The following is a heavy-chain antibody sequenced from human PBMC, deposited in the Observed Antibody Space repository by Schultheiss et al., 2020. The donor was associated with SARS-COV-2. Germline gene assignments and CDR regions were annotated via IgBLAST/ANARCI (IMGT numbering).Heavy chain of an antibody. J-gene: IGHJ4*02. CDR2: ISYDGSNK. Sequence: GGSLRLSCAASGFTFSSYGMHWVRQAPGKGLEWVAVISYDGSNKYYADSVKGRFTISRDNSKNTLYLQMNSLKTEDTAVYYCTTDRWYTEIDYWGQGTLVTVSS. D-gene: IGHD2-15*01. V-gene: IGHV3-30*12. CDR3: TTDRWYTEIDY. CDR1: GFTFSSYG.